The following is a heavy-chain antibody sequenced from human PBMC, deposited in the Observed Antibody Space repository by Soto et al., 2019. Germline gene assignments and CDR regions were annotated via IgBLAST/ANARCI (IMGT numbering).Heavy chain of an antibody. CDR3: VKEANPFINTLVVLIFDY. CDR2: ISRDGRST. CDR1: GFTFSMHS. D-gene: IGHD3-22*01. J-gene: IGHJ4*02. V-gene: IGHV3-64D*08. Sequence: EVQLVESGGGLVQPGGSMRLSCSASGFTFSMHSMHWVRQTPGKALEYVSAISRDGRSTFYADSVKGRFTISRDNSKNTLYVRMNSLRSDDTAVYYCVKEANPFINTLVVLIFDYWGQGTQVTVSS.